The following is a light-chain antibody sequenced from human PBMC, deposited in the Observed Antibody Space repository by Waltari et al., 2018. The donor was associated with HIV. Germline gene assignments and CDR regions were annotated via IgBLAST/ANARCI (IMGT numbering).Light chain of an antibody. Sequence: EIVLTQSPGTLSLSPGERATLSCRASQNVSSDLAWLQQRPGQAPRLLIYDAMTRAAGIPARISGRGSGTEFSLTISSLQSEDVAIYYCQQYNNWPPWTFGQGTK. CDR3: QQYNNWPPWT. J-gene: IGKJ1*01. CDR1: QNVSSD. V-gene: IGKV3D-15*01. CDR2: DAM.